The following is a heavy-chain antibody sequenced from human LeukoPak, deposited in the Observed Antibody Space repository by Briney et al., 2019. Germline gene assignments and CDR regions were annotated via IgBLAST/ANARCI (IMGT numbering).Heavy chain of an antibody. CDR3: ARPRQGDSESYIDFEY. CDR2: ISDRGDRT. D-gene: IGHD1-26*01. CDR1: GFTLSNYA. J-gene: IGHJ4*02. Sequence: GGSLRLSCAASGFTLSNYAMNWVRQAPGKGLEWVSGISDRGDRTFYADSVKGRFTVSRDTSKNTLYLQMSSLRAEDTAVYYCARPRQGDSESYIDFEYWGQGTLVTVSS. V-gene: IGHV3-23*01.